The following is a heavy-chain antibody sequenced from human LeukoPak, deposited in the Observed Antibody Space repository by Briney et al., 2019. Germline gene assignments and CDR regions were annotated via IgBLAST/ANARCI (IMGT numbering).Heavy chain of an antibody. CDR3: ARYRAFDI. J-gene: IGHJ3*02. V-gene: IGHV1-2*02. CDR1: GYTFTGYY. Sequence: GASVKVSCKASGYTFTGYYMHWVRQAPGQGLEWMGWINPNSGGTNYAQKFQGRVTLTRDMSTSTDYLELSSLRSEDTAVYYCARYRAFDIWGQGTLVTVS. CDR2: INPNSGGT.